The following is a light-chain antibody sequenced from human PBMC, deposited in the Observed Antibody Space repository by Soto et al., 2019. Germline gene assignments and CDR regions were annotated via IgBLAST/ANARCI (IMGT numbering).Light chain of an antibody. CDR3: QQRSNWPLIT. V-gene: IGKV3-11*01. CDR1: QSVRRY. J-gene: IGKJ5*01. CDR2: DAS. Sequence: EIVLTQSPGTLSLSPGARAPLSCRASQSVRRYLAWYQQKPGQAPRLLIYDASNRATGIPARFSGSGSGTDFTLTISSLEPEDFAVFYCQQRSNWPLITFGQGTRLEIK.